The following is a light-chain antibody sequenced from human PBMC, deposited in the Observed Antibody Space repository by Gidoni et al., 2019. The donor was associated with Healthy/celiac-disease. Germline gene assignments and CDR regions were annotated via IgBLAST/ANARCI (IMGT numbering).Light chain of an antibody. CDR1: SSNIGSNT. Sequence: QSVLTQPPSASGTPGQRVTISRSGSSSNIGSNTVNWYQQLPGTAPKLLIYSNNQRPSGVPDRFSGSKSGTSASLAIRGLQSEDEADYYCAAWDDSLNGFWVFGTGTKVTVL. CDR2: SNN. J-gene: IGLJ1*01. V-gene: IGLV1-44*01. CDR3: AAWDDSLNGFWV.